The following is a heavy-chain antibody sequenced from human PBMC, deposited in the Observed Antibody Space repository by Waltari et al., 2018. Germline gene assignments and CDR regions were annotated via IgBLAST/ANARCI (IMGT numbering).Heavy chain of an antibody. CDR2: IYHSGST. J-gene: IGHJ4*02. CDR3: ASDPDQLGVFDY. V-gene: IGHV4-38-2*02. CDR1: GYSISSGYY. D-gene: IGHD7-27*01. Sequence: QVQLQESGPGLVKPSETLSLTCTVSGYSISSGYYWGWIRQPPGKGLEWIGSIYHSGSTYNNPSLKSRVTISVDTSKNQFSLKLSSVTAADTAVYYCASDPDQLGVFDYWGQGTLVTVSS.